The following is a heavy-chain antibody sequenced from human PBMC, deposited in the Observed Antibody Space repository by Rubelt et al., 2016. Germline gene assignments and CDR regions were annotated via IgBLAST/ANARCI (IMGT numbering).Heavy chain of an antibody. J-gene: IGHJ4*02. V-gene: IGHV3-48*02. CDR3: ARDSSIAAADYYFDY. D-gene: IGHD6-13*01. Sequence: EVQLVESGGDLVKPGGSLRLSCAVSGFNFRSYSMNWVRQAPGKGLAWVSYIRSSSSTIYYADSVKGRFTISRDNAKNSLYLQMNSLRNEDTAVYYCARDSSIAAADYYFDYWGQGTLVTVSS. CDR1: GFNFRSYS. CDR2: IRSSSSTI.